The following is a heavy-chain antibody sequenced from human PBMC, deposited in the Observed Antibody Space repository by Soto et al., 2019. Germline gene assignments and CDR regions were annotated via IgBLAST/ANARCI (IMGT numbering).Heavy chain of an antibody. CDR1: GYSFTSYW. CDR2: IDPSDSYA. V-gene: IGHV5-10-1*01. D-gene: IGHD1-26*01. Sequence: GESLKISCKGSGYSFTSYWISWVRQMPGKGLEWMGRIDPSDSYANYSPSFQGHVTISADKSISTAYLQWSSLKASDTTMYYCARHPLSGSYYGGAFDIWGQGTMVTVSS. J-gene: IGHJ3*02. CDR3: ARHPLSGSYYGGAFDI.